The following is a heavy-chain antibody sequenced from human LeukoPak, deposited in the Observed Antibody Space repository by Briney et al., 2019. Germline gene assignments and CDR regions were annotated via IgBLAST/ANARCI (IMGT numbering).Heavy chain of an antibody. J-gene: IGHJ3*02. CDR2: IYSGGST. Sequence: PGGSLRLSCAASGFTVSSNYMSWVRQAPGKGLEWVAVIYSGGSTYYADSVEGRFTISRDNSKNTLYLQMNSLRAEDTAVYYCARDRGGSYYSGAFDIWGQGTMVTVSS. CDR3: ARDRGGSYYSGAFDI. V-gene: IGHV3-53*01. CDR1: GFTVSSNY. D-gene: IGHD1-26*01.